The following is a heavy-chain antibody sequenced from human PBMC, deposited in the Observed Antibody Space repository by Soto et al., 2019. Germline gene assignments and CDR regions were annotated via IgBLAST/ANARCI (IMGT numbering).Heavy chain of an antibody. CDR1: GGSFSGYY. J-gene: IGHJ3*02. CDR3: ARLPGIADNDAFDI. D-gene: IGHD6-13*01. CDR2: INHSGST. Sequence: SETLSLTCAVYGGSFSGYYWSWIRQPPGKGLEWIGEINHSGSTNYNPSLKSRVTISVDTSKNQFSLKLSSVTAADTAVYYCARLPGIADNDAFDIWGQGTMVTVSS. V-gene: IGHV4-34*01.